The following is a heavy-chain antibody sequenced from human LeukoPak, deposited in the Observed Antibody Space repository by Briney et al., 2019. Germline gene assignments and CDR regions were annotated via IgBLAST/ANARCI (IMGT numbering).Heavy chain of an antibody. CDR2: ISAYNGNT. CDR3: ARGDDSSGDAFDI. V-gene: IGHV1-18*01. Sequence: ASVKVSCKSSGYSFSEYGIAWVRQAPGQGLEWMGWISAYNGNTNYAQKLQGRVTMTTDTSTSTAYMELRSLRSDDTAVYYCARGDDSSGDAFDIWGQGTMVTVSS. CDR1: GYSFSEYG. J-gene: IGHJ3*02. D-gene: IGHD3-22*01.